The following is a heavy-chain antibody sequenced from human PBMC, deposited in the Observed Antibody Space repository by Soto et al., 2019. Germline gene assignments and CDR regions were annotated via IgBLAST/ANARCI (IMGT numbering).Heavy chain of an antibody. Sequence: GGSLRLSCAASGFTFSSYSMNWVRQAPGKGLEWVSSISSSSSYIYYADSVKGRFTISRDNAKNSLYLQMNSLRAEDTAVYYCARELVVVPAALHKPYYYYGMDVWGQGTTVTAP. D-gene: IGHD2-2*01. V-gene: IGHV3-21*01. J-gene: IGHJ6*02. CDR3: ARELVVVPAALHKPYYYYGMDV. CDR1: GFTFSSYS. CDR2: ISSSSSYI.